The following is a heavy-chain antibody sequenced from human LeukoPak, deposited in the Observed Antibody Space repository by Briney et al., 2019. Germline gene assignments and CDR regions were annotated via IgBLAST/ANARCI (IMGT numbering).Heavy chain of an antibody. V-gene: IGHV4-39*01. CDR3: ARHLPCAGGCGGFSDRGYIWNY. D-gene: IGHD2-21*01. CDR1: GVSISSSSYY. CDR2: IYYSGST. Sequence: SGTLSLNAAVSGVSISSSSYYWRWTRQPPGKGVERIASIYYSGSTYYNPSLKSRVTISVDTSKNQFSRELSSVTAADTAVYYCARHLPCAGGCGGFSDRGYIWNYWGQGTLVTVSS. J-gene: IGHJ4*02.